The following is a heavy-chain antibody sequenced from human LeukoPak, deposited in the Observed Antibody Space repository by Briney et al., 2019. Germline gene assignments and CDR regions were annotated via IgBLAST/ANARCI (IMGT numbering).Heavy chain of an antibody. D-gene: IGHD3-10*01. CDR1: GFIVSTHY. V-gene: IGHV3-53*01. Sequence: GGSLRLSCAASGFIVSTHYLSWVRQAPGKGLEWVSVIHSGDSTYYADSVKGRFTISRDNSKNTLYLQMNTLRAEDTAVYYCARGQSGGLDYWGQGTLVTVSP. CDR2: IHSGDST. CDR3: ARGQSGGLDY. J-gene: IGHJ4*02.